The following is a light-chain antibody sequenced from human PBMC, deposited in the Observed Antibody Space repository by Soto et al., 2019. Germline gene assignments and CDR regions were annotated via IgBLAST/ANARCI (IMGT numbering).Light chain of an antibody. V-gene: IGLV2-14*03. CDR1: SSDVGGYIY. Sequence: QSALTQPASVSGSPGQSITISCTGTSSDVGGYIYVSWHQQHPGTARKLMIYDVTIRPSGVSHRFSGSKSGNTASLTISNLQAEDEDDYYCSSFTSSNTLLFGGGTKLTVL. J-gene: IGLJ2*01. CDR2: DVT. CDR3: SSFTSSNTLL.